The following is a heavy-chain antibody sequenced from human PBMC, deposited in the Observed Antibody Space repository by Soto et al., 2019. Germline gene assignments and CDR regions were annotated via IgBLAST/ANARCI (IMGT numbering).Heavy chain of an antibody. J-gene: IGHJ6*01. CDR1: GYSFTSYW. CDR3: IRSVGSGGGPAATYHYSDMDG. Sequence: PGETLKSSCKGSGYSFTSYWIGWVRHMPGKGLEWMGIIYPGDSDTRYSPSFQGQVTISAYKSISTAYLQWSSLKASDTAMYYCIRSVGSGGGPAATYHYSDMDGSAQGTT. V-gene: IGHV5-51*01. D-gene: IGHD2-2*03. CDR2: IYPGDSDT.